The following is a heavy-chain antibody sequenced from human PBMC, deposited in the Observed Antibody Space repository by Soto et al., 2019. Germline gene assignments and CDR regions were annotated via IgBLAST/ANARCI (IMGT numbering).Heavy chain of an antibody. CDR1: GGSFSGYY. CDR2: INHSGST. CDR3: ARGQGVTFGGVIVNYYYYYMDV. Sequence: SETLSLTCAVYGGSFSGYYWNWIRQPPGKGLEWIGEINHSGSTNYNPSLKSRVTISVDTSKNQFSLKLSSVTAADTAVYYCARGQGVTFGGVIVNYYYYYMDVWGKGTTVTVSS. J-gene: IGHJ6*03. V-gene: IGHV4-34*01. D-gene: IGHD3-16*02.